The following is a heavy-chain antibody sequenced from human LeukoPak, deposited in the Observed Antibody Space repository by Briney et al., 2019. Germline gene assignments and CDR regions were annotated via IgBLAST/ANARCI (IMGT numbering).Heavy chain of an antibody. D-gene: IGHD5-18*01. V-gene: IGHV3-11*04. CDR2: ISSSGTTI. CDR1: GFTFSDSY. CDR3: ARGGRMYSYGQNWFDP. J-gene: IGHJ5*02. Sequence: GGSLRLSCAASGFTFSDSYMTWIGQAPGKGLEWISYISSSGTTIYYADSVKGRFTISRDNAKNSLDLQMNSMRAEDTAVYYCARGGRMYSYGQNWFDPWGQGTLVTVSS.